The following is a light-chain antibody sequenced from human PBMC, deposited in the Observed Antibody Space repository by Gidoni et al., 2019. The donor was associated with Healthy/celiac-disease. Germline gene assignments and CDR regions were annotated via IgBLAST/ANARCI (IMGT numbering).Light chain of an antibody. CDR1: QSISSY. V-gene: IGKV1-39*01. Sequence: DLQMTHSPSSLSASVGDRVTITCRASQSISSYLNWYQQKPGKAPKLLIYAASSLQSGVPSRFSGSGSGTDCTLTISSLQPEDFATYYCQQSYSTPYTFGQGTKVEIK. J-gene: IGKJ2*01. CDR3: QQSYSTPYT. CDR2: AAS.